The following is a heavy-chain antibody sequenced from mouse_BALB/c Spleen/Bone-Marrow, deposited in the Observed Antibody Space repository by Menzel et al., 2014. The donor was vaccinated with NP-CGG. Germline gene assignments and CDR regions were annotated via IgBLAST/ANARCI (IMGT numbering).Heavy chain of an antibody. D-gene: IGHD2-14*01. Sequence: EVKLMESGGGLVQPGGSLGLSSATSGFTFTDYYMSWVRQPPGRALEWLGFIRNKANGYTTEYSASVKGRFTISRDNSQSILYLQMNTLRAEDSATYYCARDDYRYDGWYFDVWGAGTTVTVSS. V-gene: IGHV7-3*02. CDR2: IRNKANGYTT. J-gene: IGHJ1*01. CDR1: GFTFTDYY. CDR3: ARDDYRYDGWYFDV.